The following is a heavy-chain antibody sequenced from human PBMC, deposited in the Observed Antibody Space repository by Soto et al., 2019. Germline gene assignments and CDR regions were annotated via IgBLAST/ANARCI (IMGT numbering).Heavy chain of an antibody. CDR2: MNPNSGNT. Sequence: QVQLVQSGPEVKKPGASVRASSRALGYTFTSYVPNWVRQATGQGLEWMGWMNPNSGNTGYAQKFQGRVTMTRNTSISTAYMELSSLRSEDTAVYYCARGIAARPGVYWGQGTLVTVSS. CDR3: ARGIAARPGVY. V-gene: IGHV1-8*01. D-gene: IGHD6-6*01. CDR1: GYTFTSYV. J-gene: IGHJ4*02.